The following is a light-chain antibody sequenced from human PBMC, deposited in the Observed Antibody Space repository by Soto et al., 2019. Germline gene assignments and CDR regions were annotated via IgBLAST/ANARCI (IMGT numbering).Light chain of an antibody. CDR3: QQRSNWGFT. J-gene: IGKJ5*01. CDR2: DAS. Sequence: EIVLTQSPATLSLSPGERATLSCRASQSVSSYLAWYQQKPGQAPRLLIYDASNRATGIPARFSGSGSGTDFTLTISSLEPEDFAVYYCQQRSNWGFTLGQGTRLEIK. V-gene: IGKV3-11*01. CDR1: QSVSSY.